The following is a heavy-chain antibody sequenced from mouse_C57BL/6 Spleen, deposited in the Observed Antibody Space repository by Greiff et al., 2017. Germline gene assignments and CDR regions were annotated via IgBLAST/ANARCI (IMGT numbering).Heavy chain of an antibody. D-gene: IGHD1-1*01. Sequence: QVQLQQSGAELVRPGSSVKLSCKASGYTFTSYWMDWVKQRPGQGLEWIGNIYPSDSETHYNQKFKDKATLTVDKSSSTAYMQLSSLTSEDSAVYYCASFYYYGSSYYFDVWGTGTTVTVSS. CDR2: IYPSDSET. CDR1: GYTFTSYW. J-gene: IGHJ1*03. V-gene: IGHV1-61*01. CDR3: ASFYYYGSSYYFDV.